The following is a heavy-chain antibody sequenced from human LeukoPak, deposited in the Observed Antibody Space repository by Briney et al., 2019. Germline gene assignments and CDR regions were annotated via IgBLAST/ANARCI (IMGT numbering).Heavy chain of an antibody. V-gene: IGHV4-31*11. Sequence: SQTLSLTCAVSGGSIGSGGYYWSWIRQHPGKGLEWIGFIYNSGSTHYNPSLKSRVTISVDTSKNQCSLKLSSVTAADTAVYYCARDRSTSGYSSYFDYWGQGTLVTVSS. CDR3: ARDRSTSGYSSYFDY. CDR2: IYNSGST. CDR1: GGSIGSGGYY. J-gene: IGHJ4*02. D-gene: IGHD3-22*01.